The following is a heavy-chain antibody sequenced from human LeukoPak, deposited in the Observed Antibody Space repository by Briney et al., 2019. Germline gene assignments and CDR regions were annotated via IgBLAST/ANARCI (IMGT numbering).Heavy chain of an antibody. J-gene: IGHJ4*02. Sequence: SETLSLTCAVYGGSFSGYYWSWIRQPPGKGLEWIGEINHSGSTNYNPSLKGRVTISVDTSKNQFSLKLSSVTAADTAVYYCASTLGYCSGGSCYPDYWGQGTLVTVSS. CDR1: GGSFSGYY. V-gene: IGHV4-34*01. D-gene: IGHD2-15*01. CDR3: ASTLGYCSGGSCYPDY. CDR2: INHSGST.